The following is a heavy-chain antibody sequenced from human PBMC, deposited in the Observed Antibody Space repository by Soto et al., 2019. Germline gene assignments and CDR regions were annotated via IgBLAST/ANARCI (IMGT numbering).Heavy chain of an antibody. D-gene: IGHD4-17*01. J-gene: IGHJ4*02. V-gene: IGHV3-23*01. Sequence: GGPLTLYCASSGFPFSSYAMTWVPQAPGKGLEWVSAISDHGVNRFYADSVKGRFTISRDNSKNTLYLQMNTLRADDKALYYCAKDTGSFDSWGQGT. CDR3: AKDTGSFDS. CDR1: GFPFSSYA. CDR2: ISDHGVNR.